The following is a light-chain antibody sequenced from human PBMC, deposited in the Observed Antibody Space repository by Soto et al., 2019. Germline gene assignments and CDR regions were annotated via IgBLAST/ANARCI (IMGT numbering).Light chain of an antibody. CDR2: EVS. Sequence: QSVLTQPASVSGSPGQSITISCTGTSSGVGNYKYVSWYQQHPGKAPKLMIYEVSNRPSGVSNRFSGSKSGNTASLTISGLQAEDETDYYCFSYTSSGTYVFGTGTKVTAL. CDR3: FSYTSSGTYV. J-gene: IGLJ1*01. V-gene: IGLV2-14*01. CDR1: SSGVGNYKY.